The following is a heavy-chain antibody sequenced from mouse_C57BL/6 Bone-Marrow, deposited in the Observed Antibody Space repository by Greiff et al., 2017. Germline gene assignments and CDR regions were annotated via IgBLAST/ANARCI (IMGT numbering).Heavy chain of an antibody. V-gene: IGHV1-52*01. CDR2: IDPSDSET. CDR3: ARSGYSVRAMDD. D-gene: IGHD3-1*01. Sequence: QVQLQQPGAELVRPGSSVTLSCKASGYTFTSYWMHWVKQRPIQGLEWIGNIDPSDSETHYNQKFKDKATLTVDKSSSTAYMQLSSLTSGDSAVDYCARSGYSVRAMDDWGQGTSVTVSS. J-gene: IGHJ4*01. CDR1: GYTFTSYW.